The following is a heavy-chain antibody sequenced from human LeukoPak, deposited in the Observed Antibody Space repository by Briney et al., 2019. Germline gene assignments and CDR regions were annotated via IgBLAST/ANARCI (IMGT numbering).Heavy chain of an antibody. CDR1: GFTFSSVW. J-gene: IGHJ2*01. CDR2: VKSETNGGTT. Sequence: PGGSLRLSCTSSGFTFSSVWMSWVRQAPGKGLEWVGRVKSETNGGTTDYAAPVKGRFTISRDDSKNTLYLQMSSLKTEDTAVYYCTTDPSTMIVVVTNWYFDLWGRGTLVTVSS. D-gene: IGHD3-22*01. V-gene: IGHV3-15*01. CDR3: TTDPSTMIVVVTNWYFDL.